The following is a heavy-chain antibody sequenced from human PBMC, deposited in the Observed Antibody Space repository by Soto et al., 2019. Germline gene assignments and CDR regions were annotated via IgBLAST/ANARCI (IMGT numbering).Heavy chain of an antibody. V-gene: IGHV1-69*01. CDR2: VVPMFRTT. D-gene: IGHD2-21*01. Sequence: QVQLVQSGAEVKKPGSSVKVSCQASGGTFSSNPFSWVRQAPGQGLEWMGGVVPMFRTTGYAQKFQGRVTSSADEPTGPVYMELRNLRSEDTAVYYCARDQWDIVVLPASMRTESSDYWGQGTLVTGSS. CDR3: ARDQWDIVVLPASMRTESSDY. CDR1: GGTFSSNP. J-gene: IGHJ4*02.